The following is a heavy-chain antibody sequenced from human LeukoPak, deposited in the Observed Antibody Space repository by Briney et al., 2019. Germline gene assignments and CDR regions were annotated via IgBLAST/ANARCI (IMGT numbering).Heavy chain of an antibody. CDR2: IYYSGST. J-gene: IGHJ4*02. CDR3: ARGNWIQLSNDY. V-gene: IGHV4-39*01. D-gene: IGHD5-18*01. Sequence: PSETLSLTCTVSGGSISSSSYYWGWIRQPPGKGLEWIGSIYYSGSTYYNPSLKSRVTISVDTSKNQFSLKLSSVTAADTAVYYCARGNWIQLSNDYWGQGTQVTVSS. CDR1: GGSISSSSYY.